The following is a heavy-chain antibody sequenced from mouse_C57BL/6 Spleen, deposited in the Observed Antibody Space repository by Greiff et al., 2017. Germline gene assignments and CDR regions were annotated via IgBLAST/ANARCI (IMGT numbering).Heavy chain of an antibody. J-gene: IGHJ2*01. CDR1: SYTFTSYW. CDR2: INPSNGGT. CDR3: ARDRVDGYHYFDY. D-gene: IGHD2-3*01. V-gene: IGHV1-53*01. Sequence: VQLQQPGTELVKPGASVKLSCKASSYTFTSYWMHWVKQRPGQGLEWIGNINPSNGGTNYNEKLKSKATLTVDKSSSTAYMQLSSLTSEDSAVYYCARDRVDGYHYFDYWGQGTTLTVSS.